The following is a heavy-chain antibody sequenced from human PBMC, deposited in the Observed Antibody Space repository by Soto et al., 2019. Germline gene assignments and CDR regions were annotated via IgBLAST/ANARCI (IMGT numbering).Heavy chain of an antibody. CDR1: GGSIISYH. D-gene: IGHD5-18*01. Sequence: PSETLSLTCTVSGGSIISYHWTWIRQPPGKGLEWIGYVHSSGSTNHNPSLRSRVTISLDTSKNQFSLKLSSVTAADTAVYYCARSAWGYAFDVWGHGTMVTVSS. CDR2: VHSSGST. J-gene: IGHJ3*01. V-gene: IGHV4-59*01. CDR3: ARSAWGYAFDV.